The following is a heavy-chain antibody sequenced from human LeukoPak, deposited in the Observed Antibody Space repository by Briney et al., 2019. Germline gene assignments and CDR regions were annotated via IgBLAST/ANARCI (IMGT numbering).Heavy chain of an antibody. CDR2: ISWDGGST. CDR1: GFTFDDYT. J-gene: IGHJ6*02. Sequence: GGSLRLSCAASGFTFDDYTMHWARQAPGKGLEWVSLISWDGGSTYYADSVKGRFTISRDNSKNSLYLRMNSLRTEDTALYYCAKDMDRTGSSSSLNYSYYYGMDVWGQGTTVTVSS. V-gene: IGHV3-43*01. CDR3: AKDMDRTGSSSSLNYSYYYGMDV. D-gene: IGHD6-6*01.